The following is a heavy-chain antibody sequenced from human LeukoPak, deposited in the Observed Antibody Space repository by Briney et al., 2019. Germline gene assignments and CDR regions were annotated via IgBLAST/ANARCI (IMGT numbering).Heavy chain of an antibody. V-gene: IGHV1-69*04. CDR2: IIPILGIA. Sequence: GASVKVSCKASGGTFSSYAISWVRQAPGQGLERMGRIIPILGIANYAQKFQGRVTITADKSTSTAYMELSSLRSEDTAVYYCARDPAGYYYDSSGYFAWGQGTLVTVSS. CDR1: GGTFSSYA. J-gene: IGHJ5*02. D-gene: IGHD3-22*01. CDR3: ARDPAGYYYDSSGYFA.